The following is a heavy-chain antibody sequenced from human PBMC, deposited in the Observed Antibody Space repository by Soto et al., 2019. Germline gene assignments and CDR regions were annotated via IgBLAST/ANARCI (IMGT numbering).Heavy chain of an antibody. Sequence: GGSLRLSCAASGFTFSNYAMRWVRQAPGKGLEWVSTITSSGGTTYYADSVKGQFTISRDNSKNTLYVQMNSLRAEDTAVYYCAKSPGTVAGTSGYFDYWGLGTLVTVSS. CDR1: GFTFSNYA. V-gene: IGHV3-23*01. D-gene: IGHD6-19*01. J-gene: IGHJ4*02. CDR2: ITSSGGTT. CDR3: AKSPGTVAGTSGYFDY.